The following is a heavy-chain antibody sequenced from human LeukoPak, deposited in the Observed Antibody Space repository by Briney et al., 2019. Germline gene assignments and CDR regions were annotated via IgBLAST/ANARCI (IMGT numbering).Heavy chain of an antibody. V-gene: IGHV3-15*01. CDR2: IKSKTDGGTT. CDR1: GFIFSSTW. J-gene: IGHJ4*02. Sequence: GGSLRLSCAASGFIFSSTWMSWVRQAPGRGLEWVGRIKSKTDGGTTDYAAPVKGRFIISRDDSKNTLYLQMNSLKTEDTAVYYCTRSWDSSGYYSYWGQGTLVTVSS. D-gene: IGHD3-22*01. CDR3: TRSWDSSGYYSY.